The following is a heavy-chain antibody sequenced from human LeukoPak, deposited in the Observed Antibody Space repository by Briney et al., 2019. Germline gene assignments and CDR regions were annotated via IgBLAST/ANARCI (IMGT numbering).Heavy chain of an antibody. J-gene: IGHJ3*02. CDR1: GFTFSSYW. CDR3: ARERPQMIFGVVPSSLDAFDI. Sequence: GGSLRLSCAASGFTFSSYWMHWVRQAPGKGLVWVSRINSDWSSTRYADSVKRRFTISRDNAKNTLYLQMNSLRAEDTAVYYYARERPQMIFGVVPSSLDAFDIWGQGTMVTVSS. CDR2: INSDWSST. V-gene: IGHV3-74*01. D-gene: IGHD3-3*01.